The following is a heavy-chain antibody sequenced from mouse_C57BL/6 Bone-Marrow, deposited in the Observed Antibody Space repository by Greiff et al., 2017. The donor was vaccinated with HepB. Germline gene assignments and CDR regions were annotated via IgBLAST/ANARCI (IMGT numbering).Heavy chain of an antibody. J-gene: IGHJ4*01. V-gene: IGHV1-80*01. CDR1: GYAFSSYW. D-gene: IGHD2-3*01. CDR3: ARRWPYAMDY. Sequence: VKLMESGAELVKPGASVKISCKASGYAFSSYWMNWVKQRPGKGLEWIGQIYPGDGDTNYNGKFKGKATLTADKSSSTAYMQLSSLTSEDSAVYFCARRWPYAMDYWGQGTSVTVSS. CDR2: IYPGDGDT.